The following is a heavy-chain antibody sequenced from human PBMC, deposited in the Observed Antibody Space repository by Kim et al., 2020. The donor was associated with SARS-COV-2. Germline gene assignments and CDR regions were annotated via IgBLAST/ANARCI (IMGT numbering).Heavy chain of an antibody. Sequence: GNPTYAQGFTGRFVFSLDTSVSTAYLQIISLKAEDTAVYYCARADTIVDYWGQGTLVTVSS. V-gene: IGHV7-4-1*02. J-gene: IGHJ4*02. CDR2: GNP. D-gene: IGHD3-3*01. CDR3: ARADTIVDY.